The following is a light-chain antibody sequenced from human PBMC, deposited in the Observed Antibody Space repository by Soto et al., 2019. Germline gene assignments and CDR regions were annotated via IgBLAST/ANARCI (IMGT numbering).Light chain of an antibody. Sequence: EIVLTQSPGTLSLSPGEGGTLSCRASQSVSASYLAWYQQKPGQAPRLLIYGASTRATGTPDRFSGSGSGTQFTLTISRVEPEDFAVYYWQQYGSSPLTCGGGTKVEIK. J-gene: IGKJ4*01. CDR2: GAS. CDR3: QQYGSSPLT. V-gene: IGKV3-20*01. CDR1: QSVSASY.